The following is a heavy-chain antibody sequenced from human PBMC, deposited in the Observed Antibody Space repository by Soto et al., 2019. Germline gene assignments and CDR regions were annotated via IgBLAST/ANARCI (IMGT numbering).Heavy chain of an antibody. CDR2: IYYSGST. V-gene: IGHV4-39*01. D-gene: IGHD3-22*01. Sequence: PSETLSLTCTVSGGSISSYYWGWIRQPPGKGPEWIGSIYYSGSTYYHPSLKSRVTISLDTSKHQLSLKLSSVTAADTAVYYCARRTVGAYCYDSSGSDQPFDYRGQGTLVTVSS. CDR3: ARRTVGAYCYDSSGSDQPFDY. CDR1: GGSISSYY. J-gene: IGHJ4*02.